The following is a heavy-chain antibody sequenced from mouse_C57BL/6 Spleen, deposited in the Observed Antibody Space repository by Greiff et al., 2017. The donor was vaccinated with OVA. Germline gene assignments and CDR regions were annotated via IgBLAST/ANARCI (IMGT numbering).Heavy chain of an antibody. Sequence: QVQLQQPGAELVKPGASVKLSCKASGYTFTSYWMHWVKQRPGQGLEWIGMIHPNSGSTNYNEKFKSKATLTVDKSSSTAYMQLSSLTSEDSAVYNCARSQIYYYGSSYPSYWYFDVWGTGTTVTVSS. CDR2: IHPNSGST. J-gene: IGHJ1*03. D-gene: IGHD1-1*01. CDR1: GYTFTSYW. CDR3: ARSQIYYYGSSYPSYWYFDV. V-gene: IGHV1-64*01.